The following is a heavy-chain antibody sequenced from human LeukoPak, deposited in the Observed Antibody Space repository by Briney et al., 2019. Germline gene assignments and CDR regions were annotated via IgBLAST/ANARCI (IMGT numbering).Heavy chain of an antibody. CDR3: ARVVAQNYCSGGSCYLYYFDY. CDR1: GGSISSRSYH. D-gene: IGHD2-15*01. V-gene: IGHV4-39*07. J-gene: IGHJ4*02. Sequence: SETLSLTCTVSGGSISSRSYHWGWIRQPPGKGLEWIGTIYYSGSTYYNPSLKSRVTISVDTSKNQFSLKLSSVTAADTAVYYCARVVAQNYCSGGSCYLYYFDYWGQGTLVTVSS. CDR2: IYYSGST.